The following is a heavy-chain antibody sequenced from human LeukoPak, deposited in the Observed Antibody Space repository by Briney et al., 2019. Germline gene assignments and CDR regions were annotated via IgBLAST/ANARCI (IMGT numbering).Heavy chain of an antibody. D-gene: IGHD4-17*01. V-gene: IGHV4-39*01. CDR2: IYYSGST. CDR3: ARQGGTVTTLDY. J-gene: IGHJ4*02. Sequence: SETLSLTCTVSGGSISRSSYYWGWIRQPPGKGLEWIGSIYYSGSTYYNPSLKSRVTISVDTSKNQFSLKLSSVTAADTAVYYCARQGGTVTTLDYWGRGTLVTVSS. CDR1: GGSISRSSYY.